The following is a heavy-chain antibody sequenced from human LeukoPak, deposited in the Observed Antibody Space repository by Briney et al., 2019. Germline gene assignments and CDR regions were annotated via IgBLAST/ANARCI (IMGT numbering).Heavy chain of an antibody. CDR3: AANVDTNAFDI. D-gene: IGHD5-18*01. Sequence: GGSLGLSCAASGFTFDDYAMHWVRQAPGKGLEWVSGISWNSGSIGYADSVKGRFTISRDNAKNSLYLQMNSLRAEDMALYYCAANVDTNAFDIWGQGTMVTVSS. J-gene: IGHJ3*02. CDR2: ISWNSGSI. V-gene: IGHV3-9*03. CDR1: GFTFDDYA.